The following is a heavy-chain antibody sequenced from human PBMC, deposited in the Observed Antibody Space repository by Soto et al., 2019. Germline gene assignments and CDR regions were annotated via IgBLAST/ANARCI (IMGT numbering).Heavy chain of an antibody. V-gene: IGHV5-51*01. D-gene: IGHD3-22*01. J-gene: IGHJ4*02. Sequence: GESLKISCKGSGYSFTSYWIGWVRQMPGKGLEWMGIIYPGDSDTRYSPSFQGQVTISADKSISTAYLQWSSLKASDTAMSYCARRRYYYDSSGYYGDTDLPKYFDYWGQGTLGTVSS. CDR3: ARRRYYYDSSGYYGDTDLPKYFDY. CDR1: GYSFTSYW. CDR2: IYPGDSDT.